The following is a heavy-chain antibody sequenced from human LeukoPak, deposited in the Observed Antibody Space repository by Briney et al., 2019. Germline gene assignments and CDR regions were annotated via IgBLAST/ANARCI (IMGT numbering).Heavy chain of an antibody. J-gene: IGHJ4*02. Sequence: KPSGTPSLTCTVSGGSVSSGNYYWSWIRQPPGKGLEWVGYIYYSGSTNYNPSLKSRVTISLDTSKNQFSLKLSSVTAADTAVYYCARGAPNYYGSGNSIGDFDYWGQGTLVTVSS. CDR2: IYYSGST. CDR3: ARGAPNYYGSGNSIGDFDY. V-gene: IGHV4-61*01. D-gene: IGHD3-10*01. CDR1: GGSVSSGNYY.